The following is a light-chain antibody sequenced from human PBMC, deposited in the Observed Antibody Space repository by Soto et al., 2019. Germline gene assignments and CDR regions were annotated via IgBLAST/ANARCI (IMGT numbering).Light chain of an antibody. CDR1: QSIDTF. V-gene: IGKV1-39*01. CDR3: QQIYNAPFT. J-gene: IGKJ2*01. Sequence: DIQLTQSPSSLSASVGDRVTITCRASQSIDTFLMWSQQKPGIAPKVLIYAPSTLQSGVPARFSGSGSGTAFILTINSLQPEDFATYYCQQIYNAPFTFGQGTKLDI. CDR2: APS.